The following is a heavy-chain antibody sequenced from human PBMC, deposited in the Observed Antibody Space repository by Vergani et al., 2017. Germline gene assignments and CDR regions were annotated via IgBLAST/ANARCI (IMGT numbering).Heavy chain of an antibody. J-gene: IGHJ4*02. CDR1: GGTFSSYA. CDR3: ASQLTFDYMGHFDY. Sequence: QVQLVESGGGVVQPGSSVKVSCKASGGTFSSYAISWVRQAPGQGLEWMGGIIPIFGTANYAQKFQGRVTITADESTSTAYMELSSLRSEDTAVYYCASQLTFDYMGHFDYWGQGTLVTVSS. D-gene: IGHD4-11*01. V-gene: IGHV1-69*01. CDR2: IIPIFGTA.